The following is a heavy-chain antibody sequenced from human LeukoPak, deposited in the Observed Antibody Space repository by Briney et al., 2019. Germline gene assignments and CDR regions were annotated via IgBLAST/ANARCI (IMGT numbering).Heavy chain of an antibody. CDR3: ARYKRHSDAFDI. CDR1: GGSISSYY. CDR2: IYYSGST. Sequence: SETLSLTCTVSGGSISSYYWSWIRQPPGKGLEWIGYIYYSGSTNYNPSLMSRVTISVDTSKNQFSLKLSSVTAADSAVYYCARYKRHSDAFDIWGQGTMVTVSS. D-gene: IGHD1-14*01. J-gene: IGHJ3*02. V-gene: IGHV4-59*01.